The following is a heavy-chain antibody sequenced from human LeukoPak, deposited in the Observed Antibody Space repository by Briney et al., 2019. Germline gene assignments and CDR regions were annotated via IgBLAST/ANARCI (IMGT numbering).Heavy chain of an antibody. Sequence: SETLSLTCAVYGGSFSGYYWSWIRQPPGKGLEWIGEINHSGSTNYNPSLKSRVTISVDTSKNQFSLKLSSVTAADTAVYYCARTPWGYGYFDYWGQGTLVTVSS. CDR2: INHSGST. J-gene: IGHJ4*02. CDR1: GGSFSGYY. CDR3: ARTPWGYGYFDY. V-gene: IGHV4-34*01. D-gene: IGHD5-18*01.